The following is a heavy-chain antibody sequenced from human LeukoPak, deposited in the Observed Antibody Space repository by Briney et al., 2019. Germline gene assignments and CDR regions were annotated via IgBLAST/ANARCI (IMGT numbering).Heavy chain of an antibody. V-gene: IGHV1-69*13. CDR3: ARDGYYGDYGGAFDI. D-gene: IGHD4-17*01. CDR2: IIPIFGTA. Sequence: ASVKVSCKASGGTFSSYAISWVRQAPGQGLEWMGGIIPIFGTANYAQKFQGRVTITADESTSTAYMELSSLRSEDTAVYYCARDGYYGDYGGAFDIWGQGTMVTVSS. CDR1: GGTFSSYA. J-gene: IGHJ3*02.